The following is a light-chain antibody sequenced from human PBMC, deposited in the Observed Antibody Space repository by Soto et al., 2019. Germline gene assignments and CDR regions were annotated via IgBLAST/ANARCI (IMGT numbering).Light chain of an antibody. J-gene: IGKJ2*01. CDR1: QSVLFSSHNKNY. CDR3: QQYYTTPQP. CDR2: WAS. V-gene: IGKV4-1*01. Sequence: DIVMTQSPDSLAVSLGERATINCKSSQSVLFSSHNKNYLAWYQQKPGQPPKLLIYWASTRESGVPDRFSGSGSGTDFTLTISSLQAEDVAVYYCQQYYTTPQPFGQGTKLEIK.